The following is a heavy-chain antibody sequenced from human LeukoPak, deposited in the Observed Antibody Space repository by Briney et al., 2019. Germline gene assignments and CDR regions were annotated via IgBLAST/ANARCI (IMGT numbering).Heavy chain of an antibody. Sequence: ASVKVSCKASGGTFSSYAISWVRQAPGQGLEWMGGIIPIFGTANYAQKFQGRVTITADESTSTAYMELSSLRSEDTAVYYCARANYYDSSGYPTPFDYWGQGTLVTVSS. CDR2: IIPIFGTA. CDR1: GGTFSSYA. D-gene: IGHD3-22*01. CDR3: ARANYYDSSGYPTPFDY. J-gene: IGHJ4*02. V-gene: IGHV1-69*13.